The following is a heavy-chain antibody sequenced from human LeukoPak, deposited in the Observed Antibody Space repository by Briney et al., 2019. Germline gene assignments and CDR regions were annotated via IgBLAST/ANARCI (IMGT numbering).Heavy chain of an antibody. CDR1: GFIFNSYA. D-gene: IGHD2-15*01. CDR2: ISGSGTSS. Sequence: PGGSLRLSCAASGFIFNSYAMGWVRQAPGKRLEWVSVISGSGTSSYYADSVKGRFTISRDNSKNTLYLQMNSLRAEDTAVYYCAKGSRSDATYYFDYWGQGTLVTVSS. CDR3: AKGSRSDATYYFDY. V-gene: IGHV3-23*01. J-gene: IGHJ4*02.